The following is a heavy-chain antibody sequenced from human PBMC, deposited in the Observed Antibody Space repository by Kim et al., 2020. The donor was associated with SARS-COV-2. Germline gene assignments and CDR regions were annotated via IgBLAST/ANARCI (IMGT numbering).Heavy chain of an antibody. V-gene: IGHV3-11*05. CDR3: ARDRRYYDILTGYYSLSWYFDL. J-gene: IGHJ2*01. D-gene: IGHD3-9*01. CDR1: GFTFSDYY. CDR2: ISSSSSYT. Sequence: GGSLRLSCAASGFTFSDYYMSWIRQAPGKGLEWVSYISSSSSYTNYADSVKGRFTISRDNAKNSLYLQMNSLRAEDTAVYYCARDRRYYDILTGYYSLSWYFDLWGRGTLVTVSS.